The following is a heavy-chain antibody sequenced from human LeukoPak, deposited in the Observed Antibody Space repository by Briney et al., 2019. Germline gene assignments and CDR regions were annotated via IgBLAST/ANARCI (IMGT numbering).Heavy chain of an antibody. CDR2: INHSGST. D-gene: IGHD1-26*01. CDR3: ARWEGGSYYDFDY. J-gene: IGHJ4*02. CDR1: GGSFSGYY. Sequence: PSETLSLTCAVYGGSFSGYYWSWIRQPPGKGLGWIGEINHSGSTNYNPSLKSRVTISVDTYKNQFSLKRSSVTAADTAVYYCARWEGGSYYDFDYWGQGTLVTVSS. V-gene: IGHV4-34*01.